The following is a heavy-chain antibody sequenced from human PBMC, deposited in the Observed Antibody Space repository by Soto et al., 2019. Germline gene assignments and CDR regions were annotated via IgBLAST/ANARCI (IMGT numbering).Heavy chain of an antibody. Sequence: SETLSLTCTVSGGSISSHYWSWIRQPPGKGLEWIGYIYYSGSTNYNPSLKSRVTISVDTSKNQFSLKLSSVTAADTAVYYCARTIHTLWYYYYMAVWGKGTTVTVSS. D-gene: IGHD2-21*01. CDR1: GGSISSHY. CDR3: ARTIHTLWYYYYMAV. V-gene: IGHV4-59*08. CDR2: IYYSGST. J-gene: IGHJ6*03.